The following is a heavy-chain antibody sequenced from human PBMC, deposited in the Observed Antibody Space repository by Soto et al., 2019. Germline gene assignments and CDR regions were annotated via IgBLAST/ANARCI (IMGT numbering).Heavy chain of an antibody. J-gene: IGHJ5*02. CDR1: GFAFNNYS. CDR2: ISSSSSYI. CDR3: ARDEYSSSTPNWFDP. V-gene: IGHV3-21*01. D-gene: IGHD6-6*01. Sequence: PGGSLRLSCTVSGFAFNNYSMNWVRQAPGKGLEWVSSISSSSSYIYYADSVKGRFTISRDNAKNSLYLQMNSLRAEDTAVYYCARDEYSSSTPNWFDPWGQGTLVTVSS.